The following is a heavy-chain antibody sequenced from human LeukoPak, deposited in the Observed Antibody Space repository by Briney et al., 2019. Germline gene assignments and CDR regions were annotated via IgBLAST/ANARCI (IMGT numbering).Heavy chain of an antibody. V-gene: IGHV4-34*01. CDR2: INHSGST. J-gene: IGHJ4*02. CDR3: ARAGYSSGWYPYYFDY. CDR1: GGSFSGYY. Sequence: SETLSLTCAVYGGSFSGYYWSWIRQPPGKGLEWIGEINHSGSTNYNPSLKSRVTISVDTSKNQFSLKLSSVTAADTAVYYCARAGYSSGWYPYYFDYWGKGTLVTVSS. D-gene: IGHD6-19*01.